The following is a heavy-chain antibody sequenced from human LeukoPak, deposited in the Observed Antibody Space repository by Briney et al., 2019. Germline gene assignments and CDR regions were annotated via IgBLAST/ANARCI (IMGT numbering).Heavy chain of an antibody. J-gene: IGHJ6*02. Sequence: GGSLRLSCAASGFTFSDYYMSWIRQAPGKGLEWVSYISSSGSTIYYADSVKGRFTISRDNAKNSLYLQMNSLRAEDTAVYYCARVGCSSTSCYDYYYYGMDVWGQGTTVTVSS. CDR3: ARVGCSSTSCYDYYYYGMDV. CDR1: GFTFSDYY. CDR2: ISSSGSTI. V-gene: IGHV3-11*01. D-gene: IGHD2-2*01.